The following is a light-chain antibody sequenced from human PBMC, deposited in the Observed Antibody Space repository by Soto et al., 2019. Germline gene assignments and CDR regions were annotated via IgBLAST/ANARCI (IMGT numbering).Light chain of an antibody. CDR1: SSDVGRYNF. CDR2: DVI. J-gene: IGLJ2*01. V-gene: IGLV2-11*01. Sequence: QSALTQPRSVSGSPGQSVTISCTGTSSDVGRYNFVSWYQQHPDKAPKLMIYDVIKRPSGVPDRFSGSKSGNTASLTIYGLQAEDEADYHCCSYAGSYTRVFGGGTKVTVL. CDR3: CSYAGSYTRV.